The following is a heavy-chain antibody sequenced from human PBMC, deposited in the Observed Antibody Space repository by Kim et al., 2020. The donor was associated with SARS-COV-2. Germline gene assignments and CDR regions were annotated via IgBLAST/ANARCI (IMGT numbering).Heavy chain of an antibody. CDR2: MWYDGSNK. CDR1: GFTFSSYG. Sequence: GGSLRLSCAASGFTFSSYGMHWVRQAPGKGLEWVAVMWYDGSNKYYADSVKGRFTISRDNSKNTLYLQMNSLRAEDTAVYYCARGSGSSSPPWWFGYYYYGMDVWGQGTTVTVSS. V-gene: IGHV3-33*01. D-gene: IGHD6-6*01. CDR3: ARGSGSSSPPWWFGYYYYGMDV. J-gene: IGHJ6*02.